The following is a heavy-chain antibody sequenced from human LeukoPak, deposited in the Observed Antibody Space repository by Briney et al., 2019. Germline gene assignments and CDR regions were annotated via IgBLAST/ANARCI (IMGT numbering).Heavy chain of an antibody. J-gene: IGHJ4*02. CDR3: AKGYSSGLYKLYYFDF. V-gene: IGHV3-30*18. CDR2: ISYDGSDK. Sequence: GGSLRLSCAASGFTFSSYGMHWVRQAPGKGLEWVALISYDGSDKGYADSVKGRFTISRDNSRNTLYLQMNSLRAEDTAVYYCAKGYSSGLYKLYYFDFWGQGTLVTVSS. CDR1: GFTFSSYG. D-gene: IGHD6-19*01.